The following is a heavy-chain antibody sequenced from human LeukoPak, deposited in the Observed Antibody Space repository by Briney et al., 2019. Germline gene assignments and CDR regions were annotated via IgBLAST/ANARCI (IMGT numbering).Heavy chain of an antibody. V-gene: IGHV3-7*01. Sequence: GGSLRLSCAASGFTFSSYWMSWVRQAPGKGLEWVANIKQDGSEKYYVDSVKGRFTISRDNAKNSLYLQMNSLRAEDTAVYYCARRALNYDILTGYYDYWGQGTLVTVSS. CDR1: GFTFSSYW. CDR2: IKQDGSEK. D-gene: IGHD3-9*01. CDR3: ARRALNYDILTGYYDY. J-gene: IGHJ4*02.